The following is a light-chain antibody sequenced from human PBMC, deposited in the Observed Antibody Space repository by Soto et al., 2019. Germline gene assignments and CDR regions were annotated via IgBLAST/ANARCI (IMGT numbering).Light chain of an antibody. CDR2: GAS. Sequence: EIVLTQSPGTLSLSPGERATLSCRASQSIASSYFGWYQQKPGQAPRLLIYGASSRATGIPDRFSGSGSGTDFTLTSTRLEPEDFAVYYCQHYGTSPFTFGPGTKVEIK. J-gene: IGKJ3*01. CDR1: QSIASSY. CDR3: QHYGTSPFT. V-gene: IGKV3-20*01.